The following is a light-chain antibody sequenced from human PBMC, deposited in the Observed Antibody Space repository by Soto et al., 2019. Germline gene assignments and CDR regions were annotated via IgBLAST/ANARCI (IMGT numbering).Light chain of an antibody. J-gene: IGLJ3*02. V-gene: IGLV1-40*01. CDR2: GNT. CDR1: SSNIGAGYD. CDR3: QSYDSSLSGSWV. Sequence: SVLTQPPSVSGAPGQRVTISCTGSSSNIGAGYDVHWYQQLPGTAPKLLIYGNTNRPSGVPDRFSGSKSGTSASLAITGLQGEDEGDYYCQSYDSSLSGSWVFGGGTKVTVL.